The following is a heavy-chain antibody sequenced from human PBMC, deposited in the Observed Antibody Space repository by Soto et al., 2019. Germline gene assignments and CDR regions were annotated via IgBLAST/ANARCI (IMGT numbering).Heavy chain of an antibody. Sequence: EVQLVETGGGLIQPGGSLRLSCAASGFTVSSNYMSWVRQAPGKGLEWVSVIYSGGSTYYADSVKGRFTISRDNSKNTLYLQMNSLRAEDTAVYYCARDKFYGSRSYGDNYYGMDVWGQGTTVTVSS. D-gene: IGHD3-10*01. CDR1: GFTVSSNY. V-gene: IGHV3-53*02. CDR3: ARDKFYGSRSYGDNYYGMDV. CDR2: IYSGGST. J-gene: IGHJ6*02.